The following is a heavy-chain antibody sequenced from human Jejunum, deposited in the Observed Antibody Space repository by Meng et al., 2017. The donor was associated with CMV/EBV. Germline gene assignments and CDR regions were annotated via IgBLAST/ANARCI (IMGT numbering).Heavy chain of an antibody. CDR3: ARDSRAAVTHFDY. CDR1: GGSISSTSSY. D-gene: IGHD4-17*01. Sequence: VAGGSISSTSSYWGWIRQPPEKGLGWIGKIYYTGSTYYNPSLKSRVTISVDTSKSQFSLHVSSVTAADTAVYYCARDSRAAVTHFDYWGQGTLVTVSS. V-gene: IGHV4-39*07. CDR2: IYYTGST. J-gene: IGHJ4*02.